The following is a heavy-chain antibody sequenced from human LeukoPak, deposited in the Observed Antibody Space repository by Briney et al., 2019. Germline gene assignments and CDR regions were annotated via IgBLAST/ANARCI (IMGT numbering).Heavy chain of an antibody. CDR3: ARVSAVAGIRLYYYYMDV. D-gene: IGHD6-19*01. V-gene: IGHV4-38-2*02. Sequence: SETLSLTCTVSGYSISSGYYWGWIRQPPGKGLEWIGSIYHSGSTYYNSSLKSRVTISVDTFKNQFSLKLSSVTAADTAVYYCARVSAVAGIRLYYYYMDVWGKGTTVTVSS. CDR2: IYHSGST. J-gene: IGHJ6*03. CDR1: GYSISSGYY.